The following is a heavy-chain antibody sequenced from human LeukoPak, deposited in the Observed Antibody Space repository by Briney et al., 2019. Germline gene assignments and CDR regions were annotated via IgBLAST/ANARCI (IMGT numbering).Heavy chain of an antibody. CDR2: IYSGGST. V-gene: IGHV3-53*01. CDR3: ARAAEWQWLVRGYYYYGMDV. CDR1: GFTFSSNY. Sequence: PGGSLRLSCAASGFTFSSNYMSWVRQAPGKGLEWVSVIYSGGSTYYSDSVKGRFTISRDNSKNTLYLQMNSLRAEDTAVYYCARAAEWQWLVRGYYYYGMDVWGQGTTVTVSS. D-gene: IGHD6-19*01. J-gene: IGHJ6*02.